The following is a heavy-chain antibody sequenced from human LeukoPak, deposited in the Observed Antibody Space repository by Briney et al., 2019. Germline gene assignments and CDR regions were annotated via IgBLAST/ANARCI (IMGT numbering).Heavy chain of an antibody. D-gene: IGHD6-13*01. J-gene: IGHJ4*02. V-gene: IGHV7-4-1*02. CDR1: GYTFTSYA. CDR3: ARMGIAAAGTVLWEDY. Sequence: ASVKVSCKASGYTFTSYAMNWVRQAPGQGLEWMGWINTNTGNPTYAQGFTGRFVFSLDTSVSTAYLQISSLKAEDTAVYYCARMGIAAAGTVLWEDYWGQGTLVTVSP. CDR2: INTNTGNP.